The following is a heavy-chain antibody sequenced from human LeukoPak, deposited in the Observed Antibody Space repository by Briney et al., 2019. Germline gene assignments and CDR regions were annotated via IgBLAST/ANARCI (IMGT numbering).Heavy chain of an antibody. CDR2: ISSSSSLI. D-gene: IGHD6-13*01. CDR3: AKVDRADYSSSPVPYYNYYMNV. CDR1: GFTFSYYS. J-gene: IGHJ6*03. Sequence: GGSLRLSCAASGFTFSYYSMNWVRQAPGRGLEWVSCISSSSSLIFYSDSVRGRFTISRDNAKNLLYLHMNSLRVEDTAVYYCAKVDRADYSSSPVPYYNYYMNVWGKGTTVTVSS. V-gene: IGHV3-21*01.